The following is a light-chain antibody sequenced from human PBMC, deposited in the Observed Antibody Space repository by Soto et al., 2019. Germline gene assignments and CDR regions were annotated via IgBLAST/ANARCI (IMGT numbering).Light chain of an antibody. J-gene: IGKJ1*01. V-gene: IGKV1-8*01. CDR1: QGISSY. Sequence: AIRMTQSPSSLSASTGDRVTITCRASQGISSYLAWYQQKPGKAPNLLIYAASSLQSGVPSRFSGSGSGTDFTLTISSLQSEDFATYYCQQHYITPWTFGQGTKVDIK. CDR3: QQHYITPWT. CDR2: AAS.